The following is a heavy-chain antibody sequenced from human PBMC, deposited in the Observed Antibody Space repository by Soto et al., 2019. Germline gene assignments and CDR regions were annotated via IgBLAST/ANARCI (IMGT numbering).Heavy chain of an antibody. D-gene: IGHD2-15*01. CDR2: ISSSSSYT. CDR1: GFTFSDYY. Sequence: PGGSLRLSCAASGFTFSDYYMSWIRQAPGKGLEWVSYISSSSSYTNYADSVKGRFTISRDNAKNSLYLQMNSLRAEDTAVYYCASTSVVVAATFDYWGQGTLVTVSS. CDR3: ASTSVVVAATFDY. J-gene: IGHJ4*02. V-gene: IGHV3-11*06.